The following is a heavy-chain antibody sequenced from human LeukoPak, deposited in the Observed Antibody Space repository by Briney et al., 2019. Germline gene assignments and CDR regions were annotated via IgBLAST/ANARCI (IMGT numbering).Heavy chain of an antibody. CDR1: GFAFSSYA. V-gene: IGHV3-23*05. CDR3: ARSLKWNLVGFDY. J-gene: IGHJ4*02. D-gene: IGHD1-1*01. CDR2: INNSGTST. Sequence: PGGSLRLSCAASGFAFSSYAINWVRQAPGEGLQWVSVINNSGTSTFYAGSVNGRFTISRDNSRNTLYLQMSSLRGEDTALYFCARSLKWNLVGFDYWGQGTLVTVSS.